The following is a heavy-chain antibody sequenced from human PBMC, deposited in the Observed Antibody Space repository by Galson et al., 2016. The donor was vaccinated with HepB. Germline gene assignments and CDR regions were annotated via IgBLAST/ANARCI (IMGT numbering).Heavy chain of an antibody. CDR1: GFTFSNAW. CDR3: FTGGTITYFDL. J-gene: IGHJ2*01. CDR2: IKSKTDGGTT. V-gene: IGHV3-15*07. D-gene: IGHD3-16*01. Sequence: SLRLSCAASGFTFSNAWMNWVRQAPGKGLEWVGRIKSKTDGGTTDFAAPVKGRFTISRDDSKNTLHLQMDSLKTEDTAVYYSFTGGTITYFDLWGRGTLVTVSS.